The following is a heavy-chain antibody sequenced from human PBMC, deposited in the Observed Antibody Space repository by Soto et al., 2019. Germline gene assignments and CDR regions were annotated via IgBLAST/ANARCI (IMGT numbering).Heavy chain of an antibody. CDR2: ISGSDGNI. Sequence: QVQLVECGGGLVKPGGSLRLSCAASGFTFSDSFMSWSRQTPGKGLEWLSYISGSDGNIYYADSVRGRFTISRDNAKNSVYLQMNSLRAEDTAVYYCAGDQGPNYMAVWGKGTTVTVS. CDR1: GFTFSDSF. J-gene: IGHJ6*03. CDR3: AGDQGPNYMAV. V-gene: IGHV3-11*01.